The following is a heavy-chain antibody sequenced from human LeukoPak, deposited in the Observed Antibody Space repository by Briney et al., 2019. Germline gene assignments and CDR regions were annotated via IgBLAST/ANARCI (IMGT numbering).Heavy chain of an antibody. J-gene: IGHJ4*02. V-gene: IGHV3-21*01. Sequence: PGGSLRLSCAASGFTFSSYSMNWVRQAPGKGLEWVSSISSGSSYIYYADSVKGRFTISRDNAKNSLYLQLNSLRAEDTAVFYCAREGGGYSYGPDYWGQGTLVTVSS. CDR1: GFTFSSYS. CDR3: AREGGGYSYGPDY. D-gene: IGHD5-18*01. CDR2: ISSGSSYI.